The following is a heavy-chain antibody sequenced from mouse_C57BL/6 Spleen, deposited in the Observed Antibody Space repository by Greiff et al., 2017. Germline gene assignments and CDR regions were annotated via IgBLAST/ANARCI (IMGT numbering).Heavy chain of an antibody. V-gene: IGHV1-69*01. J-gene: IGHJ4*01. CDR1: GYTFTSYW. CDR3: AREWFGYYYAIDY. Sequence: QVQLQQPGAELVMPGASVKLSCKASGYTFTSYWMPWVKQRPGQGLEWIGVIDPSDSYTNYNQKVKGKSTLTVDKSTSTAYMQLSSLTSEDSSVYYCAREWFGYYYAIDYWGQGTSVTVSA. CDR2: IDPSDSYT. D-gene: IGHD2-2*01.